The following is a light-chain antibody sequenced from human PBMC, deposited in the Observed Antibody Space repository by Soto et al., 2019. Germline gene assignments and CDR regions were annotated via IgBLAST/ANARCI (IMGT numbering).Light chain of an antibody. J-gene: IGKJ5*01. CDR3: QQRSDWPPLT. V-gene: IGKV3-11*01. Sequence: EIVLTQSPATLSLSPGERATLSCRASQSVGSFLAWYQQKPGQAPRLLIYDTYKRPTGVPARFTGSGSGADFTLTINILEPEDFAVYYCQQRSDWPPLTFGQGTRLDIK. CDR2: DTY. CDR1: QSVGSF.